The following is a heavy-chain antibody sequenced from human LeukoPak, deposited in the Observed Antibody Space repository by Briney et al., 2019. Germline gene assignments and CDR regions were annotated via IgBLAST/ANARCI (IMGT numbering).Heavy chain of an antibody. D-gene: IGHD2-2*01. CDR3: TRLTVVPTTTKNIYYYMDV. Sequence: GGSLRLSCAASGFTFSASAIHWVRQASGKGLEWVGRIRGKANSFATAYAASVKGRFTISRDDLKNTAYLQMNSLKTEDTAVYYCTRLTVVPTTTKNIYYYMDVWGKGTTVTISS. CDR2: IRGKANSFAT. J-gene: IGHJ6*03. V-gene: IGHV3-73*01. CDR1: GFTFSASA.